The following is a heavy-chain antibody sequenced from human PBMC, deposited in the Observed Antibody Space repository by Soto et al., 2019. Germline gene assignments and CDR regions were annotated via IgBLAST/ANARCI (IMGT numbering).Heavy chain of an antibody. V-gene: IGHV2-5*02. CDR2: IYWDDNK. CDR1: GFSLNTHGVG. J-gene: IGHJ5*02. D-gene: IGHD2-21*02. Sequence: QITLKESGPTLVKPKQTLTLTCTFSGFSLNTHGVGVGWIRQPPGKALECLALIYWDDNKRYSPSLKSRLAITKDTSKNQVVLTMTNMDPVDTGTYYGAHTEVLYCGGDCYHPDRFDPWGQGTLVTVSS. CDR3: AHTEVLYCGGDCYHPDRFDP.